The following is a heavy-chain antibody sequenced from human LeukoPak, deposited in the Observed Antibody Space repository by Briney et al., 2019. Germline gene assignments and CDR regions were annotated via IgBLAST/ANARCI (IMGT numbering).Heavy chain of an antibody. D-gene: IGHD6-13*01. J-gene: IGHJ4*02. V-gene: IGHV3-21*01. Sequence: GGSLRLSCAASGFTFSSYSMNWVRQAPGKGLEWVSSISSSSSYIYYADSVKGRFTISRDNAKNPLYLQMNSLRAEDTAVYYCARGIAAPEYYFDYWGQGTLVTVSS. CDR1: GFTFSSYS. CDR3: ARGIAAPEYYFDY. CDR2: ISSSSSYI.